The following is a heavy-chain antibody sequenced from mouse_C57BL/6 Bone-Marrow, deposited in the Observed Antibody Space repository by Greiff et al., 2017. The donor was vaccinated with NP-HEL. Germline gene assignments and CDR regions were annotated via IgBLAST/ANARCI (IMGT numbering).Heavy chain of an antibody. D-gene: IGHD1-1*01. CDR1: GYTFTTYW. CDR2: IDPSDSYT. V-gene: IGHV1-50*01. Sequence: QVQLQQPGAELVKPGASVKLSCKASGYTFTTYWMQWVKQRPGQGLEWIGEIDPSDSYTNYNQKFKGKATLTVDTYSSTAYMALRSLTSEYSAVYYCARRASYGRGYEFAYWGQGTLVTVSA. J-gene: IGHJ3*01. CDR3: ARRASYGRGYEFAY.